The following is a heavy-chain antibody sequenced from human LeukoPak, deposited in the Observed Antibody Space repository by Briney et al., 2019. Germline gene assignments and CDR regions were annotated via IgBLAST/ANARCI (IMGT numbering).Heavy chain of an antibody. CDR3: ARGKITVTGYYYAMDV. CDR2: INHSGST. J-gene: IGHJ6*02. Sequence: PSETLSLTCAVYGGSFSGYYWSWIRQPPGRGLEWIGEINHSGSTNYNPSLKSRVTISVDTSKSQFSLKLSSVAAADTAVYYCARGKITVTGYYYAMDVWGQGTTVTVSS. V-gene: IGHV4-34*01. D-gene: IGHD4-11*01. CDR1: GGSFSGYY.